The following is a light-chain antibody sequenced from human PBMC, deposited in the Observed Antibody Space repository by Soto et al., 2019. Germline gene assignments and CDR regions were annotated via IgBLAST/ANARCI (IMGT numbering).Light chain of an antibody. J-gene: IGKJ4*01. Sequence: DIQMTQSPSSLSASAGDRVTITCRASQSISTYLHWYQQKPGKAHNLLIYAAYTLQSGVQSRFSGSGSGTDFTLTIRSLQPEDFATYFCKHGYSTPLTFGGGTKVDIK. V-gene: IGKV1-39*01. CDR1: QSISTY. CDR3: KHGYSTPLT. CDR2: AAY.